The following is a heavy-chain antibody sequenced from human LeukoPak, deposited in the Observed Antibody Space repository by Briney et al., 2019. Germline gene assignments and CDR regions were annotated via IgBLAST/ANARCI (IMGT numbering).Heavy chain of an antibody. CDR2: INHSGST. CDR1: GGSFSGYY. CDR3: ARETVAGTYYFDY. V-gene: IGHV4-34*01. D-gene: IGHD6-19*01. J-gene: IGHJ4*02. Sequence: SETLSLTCAVYGGSFSGYYWSWIRQPPGKGLEWIGEINHSGSTNYNPSLKSRVTTSVDTSKNQFSLKLSSVTAADTAVYYCARETVAGTYYFDYWGQGTLVTVSS.